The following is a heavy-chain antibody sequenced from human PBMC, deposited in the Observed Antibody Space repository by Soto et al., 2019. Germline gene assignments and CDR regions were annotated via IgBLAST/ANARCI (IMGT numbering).Heavy chain of an antibody. Sequence: PSETLSLTCTVSGGSISSYYWSWIRQPPGKGLEWIGYIYYSGSTNYNPSLKSRVTISVDTSKNQFSLKLSSVTAADTAVYYCARSEAIPFDYWGQGTLVTVSS. V-gene: IGHV4-59*01. CDR1: GGSISSYY. CDR2: IYYSGST. CDR3: ARSEAIPFDY. J-gene: IGHJ4*02.